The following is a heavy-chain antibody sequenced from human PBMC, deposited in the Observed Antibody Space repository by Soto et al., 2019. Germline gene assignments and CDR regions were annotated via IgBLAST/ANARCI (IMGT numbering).Heavy chain of an antibody. J-gene: IGHJ4*02. CDR1: GYTFTSYG. D-gene: IGHD6-13*01. CDR3: ARDPNRVAAAGTFDY. Sequence: QVQLVQSGAEVKKPGASVKVSCKASGYTFTSYGISWVRQAPGQGLEWMGWISAYNGNTNYAQKLQGRVTMTTDTSKRTAYMELRSLRSDDTAVYYCARDPNRVAAAGTFDYWGQGTLVTGSS. V-gene: IGHV1-18*01. CDR2: ISAYNGNT.